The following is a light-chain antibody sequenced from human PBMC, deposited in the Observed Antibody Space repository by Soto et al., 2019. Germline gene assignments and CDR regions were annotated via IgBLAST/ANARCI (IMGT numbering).Light chain of an antibody. CDR2: EVS. Sequence: QSVVTQPASVSGSPGQSITISCTGTSSDVGGYDYVSWYQQYPGKAPRLIIYEVSNRPSGVSNRFSGSKSGNTASLTISGLRAEDEGDYFCSSYTGTSALILFGGGTKLTVL. V-gene: IGLV2-14*01. CDR3: SSYTGTSALIL. J-gene: IGLJ2*01. CDR1: SSDVGGYDY.